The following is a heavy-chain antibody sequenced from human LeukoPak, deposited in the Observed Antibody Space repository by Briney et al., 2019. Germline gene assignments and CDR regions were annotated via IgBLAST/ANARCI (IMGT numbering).Heavy chain of an antibody. J-gene: IGHJ6*03. D-gene: IGHD5-18*01. CDR1: GASISSGNYY. V-gene: IGHV4-39*01. CDR2: IYYSGDT. Sequence: PSETLSLTCTVSGASISSGNYYWGWIRQPPGKGLEWLGSIYYSGDTYNNPPLKSRVTISVDTAKSQFSLKLSSVTAADTAVYYCARRQKEGYSYGSEYYYYYYMDVWGKGTTVTISS. CDR3: ARRQKEGYSYGSEYYYYYYMDV.